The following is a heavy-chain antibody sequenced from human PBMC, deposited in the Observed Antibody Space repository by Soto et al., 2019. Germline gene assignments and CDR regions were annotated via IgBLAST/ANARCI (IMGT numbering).Heavy chain of an antibody. CDR2: ISGGGSIT. CDR1: GFTFTNYA. Sequence: EVQLLESGGDLVQPGGSLRLSCAASGFTFTNYAMTWVRQAPGKGLEWVSTISGGGSITYYADSLKGRFTISRDNSKTTLDLQKNSLRAEDTAVYYCAKTLRGGYSSGWYYSDYWGQGTLVTVSS. CDR3: AKTLRGGYSSGWYYSDY. D-gene: IGHD6-13*01. V-gene: IGHV3-23*01. J-gene: IGHJ4*02.